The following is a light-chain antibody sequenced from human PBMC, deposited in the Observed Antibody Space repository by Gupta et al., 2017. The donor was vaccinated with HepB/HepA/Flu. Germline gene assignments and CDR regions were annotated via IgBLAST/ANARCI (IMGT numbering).Light chain of an antibody. CDR2: RND. J-gene: IGLJ3*02. CDR1: SDNVGHQG. Sequence: QAGLAQPPSVSTDLRQTTTLTCTGTSDNVGHQGVAWLQQHQGPPPKLLSYRNDNRPSGVSERFFASRSGNTASLTISVLQSEDEADYYCSSWDNSLNGWVFGGGTKLTVL. V-gene: IGLV10-54*01. CDR3: SSWDNSLNGWV.